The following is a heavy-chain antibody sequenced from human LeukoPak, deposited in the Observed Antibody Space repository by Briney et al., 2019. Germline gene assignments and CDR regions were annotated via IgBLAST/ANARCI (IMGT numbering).Heavy chain of an antibody. V-gene: IGHV3-7*03. Sequence: GGSLRLSCAASGFTFSSSWMSWVRRAPGKGLEWVANIRQDGNEKYFADSVKGRFTISRDNAKNSLFLQINSLRAGDTAVYYCARDRTGAGLDYWGQGTLVTVSS. D-gene: IGHD1-14*01. CDR2: IRQDGNEK. J-gene: IGHJ4*02. CDR3: ARDRTGAGLDY. CDR1: GFTFSSSW.